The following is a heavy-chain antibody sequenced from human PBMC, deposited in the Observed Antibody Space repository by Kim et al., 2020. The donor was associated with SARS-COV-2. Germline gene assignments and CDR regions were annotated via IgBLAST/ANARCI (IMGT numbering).Heavy chain of an antibody. Sequence: QKFQGRVTMTEDTSTDTAYMELSSMRSEDTAVYYCATKLGDFPSRYGMDVWGQGTTVTVSS. D-gene: IGHD6-6*01. J-gene: IGHJ6*01. V-gene: IGHV1-24*01. CDR3: ATKLGDFPSRYGMDV.